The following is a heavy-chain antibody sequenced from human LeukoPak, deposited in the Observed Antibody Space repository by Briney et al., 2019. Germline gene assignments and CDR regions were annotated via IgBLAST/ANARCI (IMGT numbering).Heavy chain of an antibody. CDR1: GFTFSDYN. CDR3: ARNWFSGYDY. V-gene: IGHV3-69-1*01. D-gene: IGHD5-12*01. J-gene: IGHJ4*02. CDR2: ISSRSIT. Sequence: GGSLRLSCAASGFTFSDYNMDWVRQAPGKGLEWVSHISSRSITYYADSVEGRFTISRDNAQDSLYLQTNSLRAEDTAVYYCARNWFSGYDYWGQGTLVTVSS.